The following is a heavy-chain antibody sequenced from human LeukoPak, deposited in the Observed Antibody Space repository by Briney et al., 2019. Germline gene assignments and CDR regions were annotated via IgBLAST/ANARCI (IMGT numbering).Heavy chain of an antibody. CDR3: ARDPTYDSSGYWADY. J-gene: IGHJ4*02. Sequence: SVKVSCKASGGTFSSYTISWVLQAPGQGLEWMGRIIPILGIANYAQKFQGRVTITADKSTSTAYMELSSLRSEDTAVYYCARDPTYDSSGYWADYWGQGTLVTVSS. CDR1: GGTFSSYT. V-gene: IGHV1-69*04. D-gene: IGHD3-22*01. CDR2: IIPILGIA.